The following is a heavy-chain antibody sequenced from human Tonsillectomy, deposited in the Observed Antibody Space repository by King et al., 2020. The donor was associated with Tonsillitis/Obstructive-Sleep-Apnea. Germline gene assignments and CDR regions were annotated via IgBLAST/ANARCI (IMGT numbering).Heavy chain of an antibody. Sequence: VQLVESGGGVVQPGRSLRLSCAASGFTFSSYGMHWVRQAPGKGLEWVAVISYEGSNKYYGDSEKGRFTISRDNSKNTLYLQMNSLKTEDTAVYYCAWDRSRGGVQVDYYMDVWGKGTTVTVSS. J-gene: IGHJ6*03. CDR3: AWDRSRGGVQVDYYMDV. V-gene: IGHV3-30*01. CDR1: GFTFSSYG. CDR2: ISYEGSNK. D-gene: IGHD3-10*01.